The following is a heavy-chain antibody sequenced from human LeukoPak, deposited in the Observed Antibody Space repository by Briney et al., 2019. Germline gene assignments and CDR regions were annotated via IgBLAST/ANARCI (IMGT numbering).Heavy chain of an antibody. V-gene: IGHV3-7*01. D-gene: IGHD1-1*01. CDR1: GFTFSSYW. Sequence: PGGSLRLSCAASGFTFSSYWMGWVRQAPGKGLEWVANIAQDGSRQYYVDSVEGRFTVSRDSPKNSLYLQINSLRAEDTAVYYCAKYGNFVFDYWGQGTLVTVSS. CDR2: IAQDGSRQ. J-gene: IGHJ4*02. CDR3: AKYGNFVFDY.